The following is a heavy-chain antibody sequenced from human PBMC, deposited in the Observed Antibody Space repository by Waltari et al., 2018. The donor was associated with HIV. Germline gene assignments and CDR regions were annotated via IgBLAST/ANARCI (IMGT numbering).Heavy chain of an antibody. V-gene: IGHV3-7*01. D-gene: IGHD3-16*01. CDR3: GRGGLRDY. CDR1: GFPISCYW. Sequence: EFQLVDSGGGLVQPGGSLRFSGAASGFPISCYWRVWVRQAPGKGLEWVASINEDGSKKDYVDSVKGRFTISRDNARNSLYLQMNNLRRGDTAVYYCGRGGLRDYWGQGTLVTVSS. J-gene: IGHJ4*02. CDR2: INEDGSKK.